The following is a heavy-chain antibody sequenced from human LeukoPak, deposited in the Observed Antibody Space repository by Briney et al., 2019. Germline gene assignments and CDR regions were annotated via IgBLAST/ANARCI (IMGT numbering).Heavy chain of an antibody. CDR3: ARVRVATSHYYYGMDV. V-gene: IGHV1-2*02. Sequence: GASVKVSCKASGYTFTGYYMHWVRQAPGQGLEWMGWINPNSGGTNYAQKFQGRVTITRDTSISTAYMELSRLRSDDTAVYYCARVRVATSHYYYGMDVWGQGTTVTVSS. J-gene: IGHJ6*02. CDR2: INPNSGGT. D-gene: IGHD5-12*01. CDR1: GYTFTGYY.